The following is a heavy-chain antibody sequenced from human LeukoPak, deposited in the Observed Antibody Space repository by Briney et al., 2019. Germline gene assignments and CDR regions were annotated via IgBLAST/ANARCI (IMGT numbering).Heavy chain of an antibody. Sequence: SVKVSCKASGGTFSSYAISWVRQAPGQGLEWVGGIIPIFGTANYAQKFQGRVTITADESTSTAYMELGSLRSEDTAVYYCARGRDPYDSSGYYYDSYYYGMDVWGQGTTVTVSS. CDR3: ARGRDPYDSSGYYYDSYYYGMDV. CDR1: GGTFSSYA. J-gene: IGHJ6*02. V-gene: IGHV1-69*01. D-gene: IGHD3-22*01. CDR2: IIPIFGTA.